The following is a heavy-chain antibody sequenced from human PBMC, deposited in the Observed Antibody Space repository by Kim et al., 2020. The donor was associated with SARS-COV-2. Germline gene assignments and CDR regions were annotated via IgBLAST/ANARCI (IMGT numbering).Heavy chain of an antibody. CDR3: AREEIEPDYYGSGSVDY. J-gene: IGHJ4*02. CDR1: GGSFSGYY. V-gene: IGHV4-34*01. Sequence: SETLSLTCAVYGGSFSGYYWSWIRQPPGKGLEWIGEINHSGSTNYNPSLKSRVTISVDTSKNQFSLKLSSVTAADTAVYYCAREEIEPDYYGSGSVDYWGQGTLVTVSS. D-gene: IGHD3-10*01. CDR2: INHSGST.